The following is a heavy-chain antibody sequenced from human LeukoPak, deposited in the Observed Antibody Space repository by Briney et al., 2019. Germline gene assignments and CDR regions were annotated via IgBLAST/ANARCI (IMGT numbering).Heavy chain of an antibody. D-gene: IGHD5-18*01. CDR3: ARDYQGGYGDKTVDY. CDR2: IYYSGST. J-gene: IGHJ4*02. Sequence: SETLSLTCTVSGGSISSYYWSWIRQPPGKGLEWIGYIYYSGSTNYNPSLKSRVTISVDTSKNQFSLKLNSVTAADTAVYYCARDYQGGYGDKTVDYWGQGTLVTVSS. V-gene: IGHV4-59*01. CDR1: GGSISSYY.